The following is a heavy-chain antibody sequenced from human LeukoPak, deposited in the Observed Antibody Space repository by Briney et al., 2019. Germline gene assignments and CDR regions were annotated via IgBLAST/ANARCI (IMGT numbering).Heavy chain of an antibody. J-gene: IGHJ4*02. CDR1: GDSFHSYA. CDR3: ARETTEGAPIDY. Sequence: ASVKVSCKPSGDSFHSYAISWVRPAPGQGLEWMGRIMPTLGTEDYAQKFQGRVTFTAEKSTRTIYMELGSLRSEDTAVYYCARETTEGAPIDYWGLGTLVTVSS. CDR2: IMPTLGTE. V-gene: IGHV1-69*04. D-gene: IGHD1-26*01.